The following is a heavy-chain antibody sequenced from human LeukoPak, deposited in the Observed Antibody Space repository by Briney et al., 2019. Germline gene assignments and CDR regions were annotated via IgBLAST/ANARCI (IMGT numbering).Heavy chain of an antibody. J-gene: IGHJ5*02. CDR3: ARYYYGSGSYYGYNWFDP. V-gene: IGHV4-39*01. CDR2: IYYSGST. Sequence: PSETLSLTCTVSGGSISSSSYYWGWIRQPPGKGLEWIGSIYYSGSTYYNPSLKSRVTISVDTSKNQFSLKLSSVTAADTAVYYCARYYYGSGSYYGYNWFDPWGQGTLVTVSS. D-gene: IGHD3-10*01. CDR1: GGSISSSSYY.